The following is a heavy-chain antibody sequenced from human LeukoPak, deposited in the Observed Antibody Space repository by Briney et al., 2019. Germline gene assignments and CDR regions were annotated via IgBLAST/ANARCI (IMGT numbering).Heavy chain of an antibody. V-gene: IGHV3-64*01. D-gene: IGHD4-17*01. CDR2: IAGNGDNT. CDR3: ARVGNYGSAFDI. Sequence: GGPLRLSCAVSGFTFSSYSMHWVRQAPGKGLEFVAAIAGNGDNTYYANSVKGRFTISRDISKNTLYLQMGSLRAEDMAVYYCARVGNYGSAFDIWGQGTMVTFSS. J-gene: IGHJ3*02. CDR1: GFTFSSYS.